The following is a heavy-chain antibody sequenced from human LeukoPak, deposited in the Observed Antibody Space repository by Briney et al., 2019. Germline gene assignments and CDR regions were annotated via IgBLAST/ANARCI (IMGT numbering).Heavy chain of an antibody. V-gene: IGHV4-34*01. CDR1: GRSFSGYY. CDR3: ARGRYWWQQLVRIHFDY. J-gene: IGHJ4*02. CDR2: INHSGST. D-gene: IGHD6-13*01. Sequence: SETLSLTCAVYGRSFSGYYWSWIRQPPGKGLEWIGEINHSGSTNYNPSLKSRVTISVDTSKNQFSLKLSSVTAADTAVYYCARGRYWWQQLVRIHFDYWGQGTLVTVSS.